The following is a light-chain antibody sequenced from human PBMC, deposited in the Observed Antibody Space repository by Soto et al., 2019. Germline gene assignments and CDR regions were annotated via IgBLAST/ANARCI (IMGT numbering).Light chain of an antibody. CDR2: GNS. CDR1: SSNIGAGYD. CDR3: QSYDSSLYV. V-gene: IGLV1-40*01. Sequence: QSVLTQPHSVSGAPGQRVTISCTGSSSNIGAGYDVHWYQQLPGTAPKLLIYGNSNRPSGVPDRFSGSKSGTSASLAITGLQAEDEADYYCQSYDSSLYVFGTGTKVTVL. J-gene: IGLJ1*01.